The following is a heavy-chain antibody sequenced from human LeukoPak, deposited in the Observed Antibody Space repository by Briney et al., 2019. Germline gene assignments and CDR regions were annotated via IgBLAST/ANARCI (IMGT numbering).Heavy chain of an antibody. CDR2: IYYSGST. CDR1: GGSISNYY. CDR3: ARRTYFDL. Sequence: SETLSLTCTVSGGSISNYYWSWVRQPPGKGLEWIGYIYYSGSTTYNPSLKSRVTISVGTSKNQFSLKLNAVTAADTAVYYCARRTYFDLWGRGTLVTVSS. J-gene: IGHJ2*01. V-gene: IGHV4-59*08.